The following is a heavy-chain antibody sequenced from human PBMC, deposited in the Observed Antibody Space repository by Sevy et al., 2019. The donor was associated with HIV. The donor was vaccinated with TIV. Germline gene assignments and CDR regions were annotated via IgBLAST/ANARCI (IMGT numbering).Heavy chain of an antibody. D-gene: IGHD6-19*01. Sequence: GESLKISCAASGFTFSNAWMSWVRQAPGKGLEWVGRIKSKTDGGTIDYAAPVKGRFTISRDDSKNTVYLQMNSLRAEDTAVYYCAKDGAAGYYYYYGMDVWGQGTTVTVSS. CDR1: GFTFSNAW. J-gene: IGHJ6*02. V-gene: IGHV3-15*01. CDR2: IKSKTDGGTI. CDR3: AKDGAAGYYYYYGMDV.